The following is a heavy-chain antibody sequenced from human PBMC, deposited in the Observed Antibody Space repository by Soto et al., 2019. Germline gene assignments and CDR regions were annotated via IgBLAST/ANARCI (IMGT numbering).Heavy chain of an antibody. CDR1: GGSISSGDYY. CDR2: IYYSGST. D-gene: IGHD3-22*01. Sequence: PSETLSLTCTVSGGSISSGDYYWSWIRQPPGKGLEWIGYIYYSGSTYYNPSLKSRVTISVDTSKNQFSLKLSSVTAADTAVYYCARDYYDSSGYLDYWGQGTLVTVSS. V-gene: IGHV4-30-4*01. J-gene: IGHJ4*02. CDR3: ARDYYDSSGYLDY.